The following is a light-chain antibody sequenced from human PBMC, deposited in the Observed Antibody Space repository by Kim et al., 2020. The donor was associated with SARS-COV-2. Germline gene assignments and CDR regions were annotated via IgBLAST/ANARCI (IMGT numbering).Light chain of an antibody. CDR3: QQYHNWPPT. CDR1: EGITTN. J-gene: IGKJ1*01. CDR2: GAS. V-gene: IGKV3-15*01. Sequence: EIVVTQSPVTLSVSPGERATLSCRASEGITTNLVWYQQKPGQGPRLLISGASTRATGIPARFSGGGSGTEFTLTISSLQSEDFAIYYCQQYHNWPPTFGQGTKVEIK.